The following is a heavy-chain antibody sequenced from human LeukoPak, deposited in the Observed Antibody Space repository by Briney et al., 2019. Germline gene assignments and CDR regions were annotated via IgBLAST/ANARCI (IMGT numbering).Heavy chain of an antibody. D-gene: IGHD2-8*01. CDR1: GGSISSYY. Sequence: SETLSLTCTVSGGSISSYYWSWTRQPPGKGLEWIGYIYYSGSTNYNPSLKSRVTISVDTSKNQFSLKLSSVTAADTAVYYCARIMEDFYDYMDVWGKGTTVTVSS. CDR3: ARIMEDFYDYMDV. J-gene: IGHJ6*03. CDR2: IYYSGST. V-gene: IGHV4-59*01.